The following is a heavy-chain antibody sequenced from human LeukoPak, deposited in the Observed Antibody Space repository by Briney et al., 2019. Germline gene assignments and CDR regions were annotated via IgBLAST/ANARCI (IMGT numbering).Heavy chain of an antibody. J-gene: IGHJ4*02. CDR1: GYTFTSYG. CDR3: AREGSSWYEFGY. CDR2: ISAYNGNT. D-gene: IGHD6-13*01. V-gene: IGHV1-18*01. Sequence: ASVKVSCKASGYTFTSYGISWVRQAPGQGLEWMGWISAYNGNTNYAQRLQGRVTMTTDTSTSTAYMELRSLKSDDTAVYYCAREGSSWYEFGYWGQGTLVTVSS.